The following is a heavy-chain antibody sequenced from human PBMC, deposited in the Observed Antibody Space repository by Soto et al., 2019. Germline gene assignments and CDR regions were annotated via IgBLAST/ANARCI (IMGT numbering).Heavy chain of an antibody. V-gene: IGHV3-30*18. CDR3: AKDPPIDY. J-gene: IGHJ4*02. CDR1: GFTFSSYG. CDR2: ISYDGSNK. Sequence: GGSLRLSCAASGFTFSSYGMHWVRQAPGKGLEWVAVISYDGSNKYYADSVKGRFTISRDNSKNTLYLQMNSLRAEDTAVYYCAKDPPIDYWGQGTLVTVSS.